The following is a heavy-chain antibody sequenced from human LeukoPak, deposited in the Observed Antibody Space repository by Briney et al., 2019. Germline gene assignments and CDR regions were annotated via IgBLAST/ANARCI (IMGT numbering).Heavy chain of an antibody. CDR1: GYTFTSYD. D-gene: IGHD3-10*01. CDR3: ARVKGSGSYEGASWFDP. Sequence: ASVKVSCKASGYTFTSYDINWVRQATGQGPEWMGWMNPNSGNTAYAQKFQGRVAMTRNTSISTAYMELSSLRSEDTAVYYCARVKGSGSYEGASWFDPWGQGTLVTVSS. CDR2: MNPNSGNT. V-gene: IGHV1-8*02. J-gene: IGHJ5*02.